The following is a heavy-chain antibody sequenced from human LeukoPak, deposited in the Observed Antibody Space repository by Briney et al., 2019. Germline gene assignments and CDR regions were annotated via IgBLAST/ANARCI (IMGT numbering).Heavy chain of an antibody. D-gene: IGHD4-17*01. CDR1: GFTFSNYA. V-gene: IGHV3-23*01. CDR2: IRSGGGGT. J-gene: IGHJ3*02. Sequence: GGSLRLSCAASGFTFSNYAMIWVRQAPGRGLEWVSAIRSGGGGTLYANSVKGRLTISRDNSKNTLFLQMNNMRAEDTAVYYCARDPNGDYVGAFEMWGPGTKVTVS. CDR3: ARDPNGDYVGAFEM.